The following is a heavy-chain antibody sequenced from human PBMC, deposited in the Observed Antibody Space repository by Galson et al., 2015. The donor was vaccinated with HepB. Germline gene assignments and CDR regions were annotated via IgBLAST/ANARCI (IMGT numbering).Heavy chain of an antibody. CDR1: GYTFVNYG. CDR3: AREYSSRPLYALDV. J-gene: IGHJ6*02. CDR2: ISAYKGDT. V-gene: IGHV1-18*01. Sequence: SVKVSCKASGYTFVNYGITWARQAPGQGLEWMGWISAYKGDTNYAQRFQGRVTMTTDPSTSTAYMELRSLRSDDTAVYYCAREYSSRPLYALDVWGQGTTVTVSS. D-gene: IGHD6-19*01.